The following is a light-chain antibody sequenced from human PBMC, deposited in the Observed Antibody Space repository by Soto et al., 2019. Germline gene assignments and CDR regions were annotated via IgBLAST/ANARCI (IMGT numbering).Light chain of an antibody. V-gene: IGLV2-14*01. Sequence: QSALTQPASVSGSPGQSITISCTGTRSDVGGYNYVSWYQQHPGKAPKLMIYEVSNRPSGVSDRFSGSKSGNTASLTISGLQAEDEVDYYCSSYTSSSTYVFGPGTKVTVL. CDR3: SSYTSSSTYV. CDR2: EVS. CDR1: RSDVGGYNY. J-gene: IGLJ1*01.